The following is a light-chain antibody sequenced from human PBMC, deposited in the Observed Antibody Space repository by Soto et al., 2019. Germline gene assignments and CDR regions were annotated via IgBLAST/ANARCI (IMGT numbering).Light chain of an antibody. V-gene: IGKV3-20*01. Sequence: EIVLTQSPGTLSLSPGERATLSCRASQSVSSYYLAWYQQKPGQAPRLLIYAASSRATGIPDRFSGGGSGTDFPLTISRLEPEDFGVYYCQQCGSSPCTFGQGTKVEIK. CDR1: QSVSSYY. J-gene: IGKJ1*01. CDR3: QQCGSSPCT. CDR2: AAS.